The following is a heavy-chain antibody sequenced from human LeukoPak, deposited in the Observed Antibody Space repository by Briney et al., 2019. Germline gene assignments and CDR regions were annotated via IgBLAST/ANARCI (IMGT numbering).Heavy chain of an antibody. CDR1: GYTFTGYY. Sequence: GASVKVSCKASGYTFTGYYMHWVRQAPGQGLEWMGWINPNSGGTNYAQKFQGRVTMTRDTSISTAYMELSRLRSDDTAVYYCAREYDYGGNPTIDYWGQGTLVTVSS. D-gene: IGHD4-23*01. CDR2: INPNSGGT. J-gene: IGHJ4*02. V-gene: IGHV1-2*02. CDR3: AREYDYGGNPTIDY.